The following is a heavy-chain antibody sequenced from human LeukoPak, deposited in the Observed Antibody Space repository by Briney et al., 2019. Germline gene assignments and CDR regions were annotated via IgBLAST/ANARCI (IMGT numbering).Heavy chain of an antibody. V-gene: IGHV4-34*01. CDR1: GGSFSGYY. CDR2: INHSGST. J-gene: IGHJ4*02. CDR3: ARGRNYYYGSGSYYFDY. D-gene: IGHD3-10*01. Sequence: SETLSLTCAVYGGSFSGYYWSWIRQPPGKGLEWIGEINHSGSTNYNPSLKSRVTISVDTSKNQLSLKLSSVTDADTAVYYCARGRNYYYGSGSYYFDYWGQGTLVTVSS.